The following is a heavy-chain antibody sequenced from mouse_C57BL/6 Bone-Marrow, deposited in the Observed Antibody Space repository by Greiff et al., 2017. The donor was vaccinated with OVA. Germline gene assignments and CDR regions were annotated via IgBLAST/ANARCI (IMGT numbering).Heavy chain of an antibody. Sequence: QVQLQQPGAELVRPGTSVKLSCKASGYTFTNYWMHWVKQRPGQGLEWIGVIAPSDSYINYNQKFKGRATLTVDTSSSTAYMHLSSLTSEDSAVYYCAHYGSRLYLHYWGQCTSLTVSS. J-gene: IGHJ2*02. CDR3: AHYGSRLYLHY. CDR1: GYTFTNYW. D-gene: IGHD1-1*01. CDR2: IAPSDSYI. V-gene: IGHV1-59*01.